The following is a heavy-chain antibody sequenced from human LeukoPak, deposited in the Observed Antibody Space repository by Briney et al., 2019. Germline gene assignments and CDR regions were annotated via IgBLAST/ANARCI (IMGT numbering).Heavy chain of an antibody. D-gene: IGHD3-10*01. CDR3: ARDTYYYGSGSYPWFDP. J-gene: IGHJ5*02. Sequence: SETLSLTCTVSGGSTSSYYWSWIRQPAGKGLEWIGRIYTSGSTNYNPSLKSRVTMSVDTSKNQFSLKLSSVIAADTAVYYCARDTYYYGSGSYPWFDPWGQGTQVTVSS. CDR1: GGSTSSYY. CDR2: IYTSGST. V-gene: IGHV4-4*07.